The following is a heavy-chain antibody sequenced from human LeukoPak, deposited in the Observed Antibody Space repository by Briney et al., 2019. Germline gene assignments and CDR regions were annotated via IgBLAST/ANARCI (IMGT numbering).Heavy chain of an antibody. CDR2: INPNSGGT. J-gene: IGHJ4*02. Sequence: ASVKVSCKASGYTFTGCYMHWVRQAPGQGLEWVGWINPNSGGTNYAQKFQGWVTMTRDTSISTAYMEMSRLRSRDTAVYYCARDHSGYIDYWGQGTLVTVSS. CDR3: ARDHSGYIDY. D-gene: IGHD5-12*01. CDR1: GYTFTGCY. V-gene: IGHV1-2*04.